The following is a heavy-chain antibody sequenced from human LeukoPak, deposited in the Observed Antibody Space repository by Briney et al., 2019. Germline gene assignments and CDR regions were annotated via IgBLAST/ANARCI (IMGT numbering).Heavy chain of an antibody. Sequence: PSETLSLTCTVSGGSISSSSYYWGWIRQPPGKGLEWIGSIYYSGSTYYNPSLKSRVTISVDTSKNQFSLKLSSVTAADTAVYYCARIYGGKRSQLPNFDYWGQGTLVTVSS. CDR1: GGSISSSSYY. V-gene: IGHV4-39*07. J-gene: IGHJ4*02. D-gene: IGHD4-23*01. CDR2: IYYSGST. CDR3: ARIYGGKRSQLPNFDY.